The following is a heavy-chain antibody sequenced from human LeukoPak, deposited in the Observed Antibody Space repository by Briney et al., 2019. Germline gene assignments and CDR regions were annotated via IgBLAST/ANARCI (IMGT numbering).Heavy chain of an antibody. CDR2: IHYTGNT. V-gene: IGHV4-39*01. CDR1: GGSIASSTNY. Sequence: PSETLSLTCTVSGGSIASSTNYWVWIRQPPGKGLGWLGNIHYTGNTYYNPSLRSRVTISVDTSNNQFSLNLASVTAADTAVYYCARLSVIVGAALEYYYYYMDVWGQGTTVTVSS. CDR3: ARLSVIVGAALEYYYYYMDV. D-gene: IGHD1-26*01. J-gene: IGHJ6*03.